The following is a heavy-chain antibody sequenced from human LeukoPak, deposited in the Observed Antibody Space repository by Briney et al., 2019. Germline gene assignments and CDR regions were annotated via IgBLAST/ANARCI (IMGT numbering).Heavy chain of an antibody. D-gene: IGHD6-19*01. Sequence: GGSLRLSCAASGFTFSNYWMSWVRQAPGKGLEWVANIKQDGSEKYCVDSVKGRFTISRDNAKNSLYLQMNSLRAEDTAVYYCARDQSSGWYLTPDFDSWGQGTLVTVSS. V-gene: IGHV3-7*04. CDR2: IKQDGSEK. CDR1: GFTFSNYW. J-gene: IGHJ4*02. CDR3: ARDQSSGWYLTPDFDS.